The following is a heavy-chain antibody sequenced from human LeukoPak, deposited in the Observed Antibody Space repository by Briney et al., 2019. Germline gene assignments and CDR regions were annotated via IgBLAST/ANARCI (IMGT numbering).Heavy chain of an antibody. CDR2: IYYSGST. CDR1: GGSISSYY. Sequence: SETLSLTCTVSGGSISSYYWSWIRQPPGKGLEWIGYIYYSGSTYYNPSLKSRVTISVDTSKNQFSLKLSSVTAADTAVYYCARAYGDQVDYWGQGTLVTVSS. CDR3: ARAYGDQVDY. J-gene: IGHJ4*02. V-gene: IGHV4-59*08. D-gene: IGHD4-17*01.